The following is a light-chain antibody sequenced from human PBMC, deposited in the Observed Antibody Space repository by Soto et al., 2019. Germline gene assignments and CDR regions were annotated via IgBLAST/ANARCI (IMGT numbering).Light chain of an antibody. V-gene: IGLV1-44*01. CDR1: SSNIGSNT. CDR2: SNH. Sequence: QSVLTQPPSASGTLGQRVTISCSGSSSNIGSNTVNWYQQLPGSAPKVLIYSNHQRPSGVPDRFSGSKSGTSASLAISGLQSEDGADYYCAAWDDSLWVFGGGTKLTVL. J-gene: IGLJ3*02. CDR3: AAWDDSLWV.